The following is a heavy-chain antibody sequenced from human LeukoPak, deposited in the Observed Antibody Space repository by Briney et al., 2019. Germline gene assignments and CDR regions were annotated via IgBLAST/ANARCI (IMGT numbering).Heavy chain of an antibody. D-gene: IGHD2-8*02. CDR3: ARALTDGAFDI. Sequence: SETLPLTCTVSGGSISSGDYYWSWVRQPPGKGLEWIGYIYYSGSTYYNPSLKSRVTISVDTSKNQFSLKLSSVTAADTAVYYCARALTDGAFDIWGQGTMVTVSS. J-gene: IGHJ3*02. CDR1: GGSISSGDYY. CDR2: IYYSGST. V-gene: IGHV4-30-4*08.